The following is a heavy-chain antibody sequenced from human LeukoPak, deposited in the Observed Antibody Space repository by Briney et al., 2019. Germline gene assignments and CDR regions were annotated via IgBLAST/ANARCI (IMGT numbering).Heavy chain of an antibody. Sequence: PGTALRLSCAASGFIFSNYGMHWVRQAPGKGPEWVPGLWNAGSDRYYADSVRGRFTVSRDNSKNTLSLQMNGLRVEDTAVYYCVRDRVASGTRGFDYWGQGTLVSVSS. CDR1: GFIFSNYG. J-gene: IGHJ4*02. D-gene: IGHD1-1*01. CDR2: LWNAGSDR. CDR3: VRDRVASGTRGFDY. V-gene: IGHV3-33*01.